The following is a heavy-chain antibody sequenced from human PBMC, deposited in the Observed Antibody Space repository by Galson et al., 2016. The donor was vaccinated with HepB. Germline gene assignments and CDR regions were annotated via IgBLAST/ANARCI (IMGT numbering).Heavy chain of an antibody. CDR3: ARDYCRSGSYSFDY. J-gene: IGHJ4*02. V-gene: IGHV3-48*02. Sequence: SLRLSSAASGFSFSTYNMNWVRQAPGKGLEWLSYIGSSVSPIYYADSVKGRFTVSRDNAKNSLHLQMNGLRDEDTAVYYCARDYCRSGSYSFDYWGQGILVTVSS. CDR1: GFSFSTYN. CDR2: IGSSVSPI. D-gene: IGHD3-10*01.